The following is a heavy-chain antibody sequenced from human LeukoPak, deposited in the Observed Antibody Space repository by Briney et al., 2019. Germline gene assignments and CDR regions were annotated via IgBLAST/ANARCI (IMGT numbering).Heavy chain of an antibody. V-gene: IGHV3-7*03. CDR3: ARSIPYGTTWYGRSDY. CDR2: IKPDGTTK. J-gene: IGHJ4*02. CDR1: GFPFSSYL. D-gene: IGHD6-13*01. Sequence: GGSLRLSCAASGFPFSSYLMTWVRQAPGKGLEWVANIKPDGTTKFYVDSAKGRFTISRDNALNSLYLQMNSLRAEDTAIYYCARSIPYGTTWYGRSDYWGQGTLVTVSS.